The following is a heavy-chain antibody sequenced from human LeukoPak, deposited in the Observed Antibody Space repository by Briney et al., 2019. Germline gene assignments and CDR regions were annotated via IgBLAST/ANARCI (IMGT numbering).Heavy chain of an antibody. V-gene: IGHV1-69*13. Sequence: SVKVSCKASGGTFSSYAISWVRQAPGQGLEWMGGIIPIFGTANYAQKFQGRVTITADESTSTAYMELSSLRSEDTAVYYCARSSRRYSRGDGVDYWGQGTLVTVSS. J-gene: IGHJ4*02. D-gene: IGHD6-13*01. CDR3: ARSSRRYSRGDGVDY. CDR2: IIPIFGTA. CDR1: GGTFSSYA.